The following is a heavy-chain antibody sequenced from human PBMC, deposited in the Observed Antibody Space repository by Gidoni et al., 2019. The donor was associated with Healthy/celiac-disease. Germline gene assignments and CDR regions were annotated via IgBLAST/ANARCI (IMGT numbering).Heavy chain of an antibody. CDR1: GYTFTAHY. J-gene: IGHJ6*02. D-gene: IGHD2-2*01. CDR2: SNPNSGGT. Sequence: QVQLVQSGAEAKKPGAAVKVACMAPGYTFTAHYMHWVRQAPGQGLEWMGWSNPNSGGTNYAQKFHGRVTMTRDTSISPSYMELSRLRSDYTAVYYCAREVVVPYPYYYGMDVWVQGTTVTVSS. V-gene: IGHV1-2*02. CDR3: AREVVVPYPYYYGMDV.